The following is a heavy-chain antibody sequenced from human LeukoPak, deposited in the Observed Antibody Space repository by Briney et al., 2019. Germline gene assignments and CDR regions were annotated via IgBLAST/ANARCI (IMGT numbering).Heavy chain of an antibody. V-gene: IGHV3-48*03. J-gene: IGHJ4*02. CDR1: GFTFSSYE. CDR2: ISSSGSTI. D-gene: IGHD3-16*01. CDR3: ARPFAGAFDY. Sequence: GGSLRLSCAASGFTFSSYEMNWVRQAPGKGPEWVSYISSSGSTIYYADSVKGRFTISRDNAKNSLYLQMNSLRAEDTAVYYCARPFAGAFDYWGQGTLVTVSS.